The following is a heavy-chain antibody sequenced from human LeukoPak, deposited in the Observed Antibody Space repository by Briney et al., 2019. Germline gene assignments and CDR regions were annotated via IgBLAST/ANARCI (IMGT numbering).Heavy chain of an antibody. CDR2: ISSSGSTI. CDR1: GFTFSSYE. Sequence: GGSLRLSCAASGFTFSSYEMNWVRQAPGKGLEWVSYISSSGSTIYYADSVKGRFTISRDNAKNSLYLQVNSLRAEETAVYYCARPRYSSSWLSAFDICGQRTMVTVSS. J-gene: IGHJ3*02. V-gene: IGHV3-48*03. CDR3: ARPRYSSSWLSAFDI. D-gene: IGHD6-13*01.